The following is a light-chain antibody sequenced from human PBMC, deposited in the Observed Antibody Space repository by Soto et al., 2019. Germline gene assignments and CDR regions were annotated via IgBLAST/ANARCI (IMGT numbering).Light chain of an antibody. CDR3: QHRSNWPLS. Sequence: EIVLTRSPGTLSLSRGEISTLSCGSSQSVSSNLAWYQQKPGQAPRLLIYGASTRATGIPARFSGSGSGTDFTLTISSLEPEDFAVYYCQHRSNWPLSFGGGTKVDTK. J-gene: IGKJ4*01. V-gene: IGKV3-11*01. CDR1: QSVSSN. CDR2: GAS.